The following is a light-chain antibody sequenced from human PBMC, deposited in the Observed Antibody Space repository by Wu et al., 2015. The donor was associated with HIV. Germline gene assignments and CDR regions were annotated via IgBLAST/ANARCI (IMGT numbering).Light chain of an antibody. V-gene: IGKV1-39*01. CDR2: AAS. CDR1: QSISSY. CDR3: QQSFHTPLT. J-gene: IGKJ4*01. Sequence: DIQMTQSPSSLSASVGDRVTITCRASQSISSYLNWYQQKPGKAPKLLIYAASSLHSGVPSRLSGSGSGTHFTLTISGLQPEDFAIYYCQQSFHTPLTFGGGTKVEIK.